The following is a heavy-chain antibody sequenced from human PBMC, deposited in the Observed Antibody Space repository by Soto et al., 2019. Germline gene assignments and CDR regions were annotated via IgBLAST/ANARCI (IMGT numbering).Heavy chain of an antibody. J-gene: IGHJ4*02. CDR1: GFTFSSYG. CDR3: AKDHLETTVTTPSY. D-gene: IGHD4-17*01. CDR2: ISYDGNNK. V-gene: IGHV3-30*18. Sequence: QVQLVESGGGVAQPGRSLRLSCAASGFTFSSYGMHWVRQAPGKGLGWVAVISYDGNNKYYADSVKGRFTISRDNFKNTLYLQMDSLRAEDTAMYYCAKDHLETTVTTPSYWGQGTLVTVSS.